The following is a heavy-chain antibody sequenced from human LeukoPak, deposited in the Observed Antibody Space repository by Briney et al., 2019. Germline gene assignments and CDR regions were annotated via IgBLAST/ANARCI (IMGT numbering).Heavy chain of an antibody. Sequence: PGRSLRLSCAASGFTFSSYAMHWVRQAPGKGLEWVAVMSYDGSNKYYADSVKGRFTISRDNSKNTLYLQMNSLRAEDTAVYYCARGGSPFDYWGRGTLVTVSS. CDR2: MSYDGSNK. CDR3: ARGGSPFDY. V-gene: IGHV3-30*01. D-gene: IGHD5-12*01. J-gene: IGHJ4*02. CDR1: GFTFSSYA.